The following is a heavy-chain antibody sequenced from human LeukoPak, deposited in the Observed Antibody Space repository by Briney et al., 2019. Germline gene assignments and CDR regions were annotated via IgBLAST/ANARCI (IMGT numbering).Heavy chain of an antibody. D-gene: IGHD3-10*01. V-gene: IGHV4-39*07. CDR3: ARGSGTYYVYNWFHP. CDR2: IHYSGST. Sequence: SETLSLTCTVSGGSISSNSYYWGWIRQPPGKGLEWIGSIHYSGSTYYNPSLKSRVTMSVDTSKNQSSLRLSSVTAADTAVYYCARGSGTYYVYNWFHPWGQGTLVTVSS. J-gene: IGHJ5*02. CDR1: GGSISSNSYY.